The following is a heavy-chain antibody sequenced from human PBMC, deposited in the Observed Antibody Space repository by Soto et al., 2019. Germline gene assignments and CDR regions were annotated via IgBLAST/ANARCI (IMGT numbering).Heavy chain of an antibody. V-gene: IGHV4-30-2*01. CDR3: ARVKGDDYGDYVGYWYFYL. J-gene: IGHJ2*01. Sequence: QLQLQESGSGLVKPSQTLSLTCAVSGGSISSGGYSWSWIRQPPGKGLEWIGYIYHSGSTYYNPSLNSRVSISVDRSKNQFSLKLSSVTAADTAGYYCARVKGDDYGDYVGYWYFYLWGRGTLVTVSS. CDR1: GGSISSGGYS. CDR2: IYHSGST. D-gene: IGHD4-17*01.